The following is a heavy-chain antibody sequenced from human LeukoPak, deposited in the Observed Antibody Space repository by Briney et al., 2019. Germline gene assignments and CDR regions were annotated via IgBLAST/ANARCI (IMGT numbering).Heavy chain of an antibody. V-gene: IGHV3-7*01. CDR2: INQDGSEK. J-gene: IGHJ6*02. Sequence: PGGSLRLSCAASGFTFSHYWMSWVRQAPGKGLEWVANINQDGSEKYSVDSVMGRFTISRDNTKNSLYLQMNSLRAEDTAVYYCARDRRNPYPTSPAYYSGLDGWGQGTTVTVS. CDR3: ARDRRNPYPTSPAYYSGLDG. CDR1: GFTFSHYW. D-gene: IGHD1-14*01.